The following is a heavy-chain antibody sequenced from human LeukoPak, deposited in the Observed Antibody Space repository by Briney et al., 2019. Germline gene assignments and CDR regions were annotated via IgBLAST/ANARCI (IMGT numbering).Heavy chain of an antibody. CDR1: GYTFTSYY. Sequence: ASVKVSCKASGYTFTSYYMHWVRQAPGQGLEWMGIINPSGGSTSYAQKFQGRVTMTRDMSTSTVYMELSSLRSEDTAVYYCARMPNYSLGYYYMDVWGKGTTVTVSS. D-gene: IGHD2-21*01. CDR3: ARMPNYSLGYYYMDV. CDR2: INPSGGST. V-gene: IGHV1-46*01. J-gene: IGHJ6*03.